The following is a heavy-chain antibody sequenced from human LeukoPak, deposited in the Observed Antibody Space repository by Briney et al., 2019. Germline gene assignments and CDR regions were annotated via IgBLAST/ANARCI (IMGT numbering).Heavy chain of an antibody. J-gene: IGHJ4*02. CDR3: ASKVRGDGYNFNYFDY. D-gene: IGHD5-24*01. V-gene: IGHV1-69*05. Sequence: ASVKVSCKASGGTFSSYAISWVRQAPGQGLEWMRGIIPIFGAANYAQKFQGRVTITTDESTSTAYMELSSLRSEDTAVYYCASKVRGDGYNFNYFDYWGQGTLVTVSS. CDR1: GGTFSSYA. CDR2: IIPIFGAA.